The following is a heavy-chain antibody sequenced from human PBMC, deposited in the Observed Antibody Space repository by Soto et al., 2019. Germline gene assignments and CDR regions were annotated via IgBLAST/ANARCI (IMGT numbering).Heavy chain of an antibody. CDR2: ITGSGDRT. CDR1: GFTFSYCA. D-gene: IGHD3-16*01. V-gene: IGHV3-23*01. J-gene: IGHJ4*02. Sequence: EVQLLESGGGLVQPGGSLRLSCTASGFTFSYCAMTWVRQTPGKGLEWVSTITGSGDRTSYSDSVEGRFTISRDNSNNSLYLQMNSLRVEDTALYYCANSHHWWSLRSDYLGLGTLVTVSS. CDR3: ANSHHWWSLRSDY.